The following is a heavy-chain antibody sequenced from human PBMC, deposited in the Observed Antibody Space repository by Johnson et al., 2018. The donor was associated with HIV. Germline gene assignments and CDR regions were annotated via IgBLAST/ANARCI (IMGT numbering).Heavy chain of an antibody. J-gene: IGHJ3*01. CDR2: TWFDGTNQ. CDR1: GFSFSSYG. Sequence: VQLVESGGGLVQPGGSLRLSCAASGFSFSSYGMHWVRQAPGKGLEWVATTWFDGTNQYYADSVKGRSTISRDNFKKTVHLQMNSLRAEDTAVYYCAKGTSRGWADAFDVWGQGTMVTVSS. V-gene: IGHV3-33*08. CDR3: AKGTSRGWADAFDV. D-gene: IGHD6-19*01.